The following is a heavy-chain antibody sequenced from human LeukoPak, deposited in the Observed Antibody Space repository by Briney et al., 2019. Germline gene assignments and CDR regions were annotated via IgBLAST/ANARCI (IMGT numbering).Heavy chain of an antibody. J-gene: IGHJ4*02. D-gene: IGHD2-15*01. Sequence: SETLSLTCTVSGASISDSNYYWGWVRQPPGKGLEWIGSIYYSGNTYYNPSLKSRVTISIDTSKKEFSLKVTSVTAADTAVFYCVRHALRVAAVWGQGTLVTVSS. CDR3: VRHALRVAAV. CDR1: GASISDSNYY. V-gene: IGHV4-39*01. CDR2: IYYSGNT.